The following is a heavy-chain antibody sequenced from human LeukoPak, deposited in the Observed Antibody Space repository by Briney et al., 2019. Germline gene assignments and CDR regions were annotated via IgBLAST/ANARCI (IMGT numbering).Heavy chain of an antibody. V-gene: IGHV3-23*01. CDR1: GFTFSSYA. J-gene: IGHJ4*02. D-gene: IGHD4-17*01. CDR3: AKSYGDYLGYFDS. CDR2: ISGSGDTT. Sequence: PGGSLRLSCAASGFTFSSYAMGWVRQAPGKGLEWVSSISGSGDTTYYADSVKGRFTISRDNSKNTLYLRMNSLRAEDTAVYYCAKSYGDYLGYFDSWGQGTLVTVSS.